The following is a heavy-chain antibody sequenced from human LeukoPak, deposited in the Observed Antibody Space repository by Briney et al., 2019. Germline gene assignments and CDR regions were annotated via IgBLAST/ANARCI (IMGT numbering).Heavy chain of an antibody. CDR2: INHSGST. D-gene: IGHD3-16*01. CDR1: GGSFSGYY. CDR3: ARHRPGGLNWFDP. V-gene: IGHV4-34*01. J-gene: IGHJ5*02. Sequence: PSETLSLTCAVYGGSFSGYYWSWIRQPPGKGLEWIGEINHSGSTNYNPSLKSRVTISVDTSKNQFSLKLSSVTAADTAVYYCARHRPGGLNWFDPWGQGTLVTVSS.